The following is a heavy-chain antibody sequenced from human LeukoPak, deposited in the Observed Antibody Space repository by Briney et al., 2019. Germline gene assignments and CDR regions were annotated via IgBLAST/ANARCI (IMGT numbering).Heavy chain of an antibody. J-gene: IGHJ4*02. CDR1: GYTFTSYY. CDR2: INPSGGST. V-gene: IGHV1-46*01. CDR3: ARDQGFPRPTVTTGDY. Sequence: ASVKVSCKASGYTFTSYYMHWVRQAPGQGLEWMGIINPSGGSTSYAQKFQGRVTMTRDMSTSTVYMELSSLRSEDTAVYYCARDQGFPRPTVTTGDYWGQGTLVTVSS. D-gene: IGHD4-11*01.